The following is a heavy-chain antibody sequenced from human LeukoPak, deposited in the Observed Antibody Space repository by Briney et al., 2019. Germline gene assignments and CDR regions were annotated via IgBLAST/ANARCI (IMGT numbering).Heavy chain of an antibody. J-gene: IGHJ4*02. CDR3: ARDAYSSSWSYGYYFDY. CDR1: GFTFSNYA. Sequence: GRSLRLSCAGSGFTFSNYAMHWVRQAPGKGLEWVAVISYDGSNKYYADSVKGRFTISRDNSKNTLYLQMNSLRAEDTAVYYCARDAYSSSWSYGYYFDYWGQGTLVAVSS. D-gene: IGHD6-13*01. CDR2: ISYDGSNK. V-gene: IGHV3-30-3*01.